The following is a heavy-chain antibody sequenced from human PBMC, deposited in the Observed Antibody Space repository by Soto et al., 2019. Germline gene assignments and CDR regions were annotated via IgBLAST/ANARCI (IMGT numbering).Heavy chain of an antibody. Sequence: QVQVQESGPGLVKPSQTLSLTCTVSDGSISSGAYYWSWIRQLPGQGLESLGYISYSGSTYYNPSLKSRVSISIDTSKHLVSLKLNSVTAADTAVYFCASGHYILGYWGRGALVTVSS. V-gene: IGHV4-31*03. CDR1: DGSISSGAYY. CDR3: ASGHYILGY. CDR2: ISYSGST. D-gene: IGHD4-17*01. J-gene: IGHJ4*02.